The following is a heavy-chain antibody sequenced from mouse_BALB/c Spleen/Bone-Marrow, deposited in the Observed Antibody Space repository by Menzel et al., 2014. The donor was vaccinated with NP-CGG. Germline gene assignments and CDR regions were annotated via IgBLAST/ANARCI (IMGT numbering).Heavy chain of an antibody. CDR2: ILPGSGST. Sequence: QVQLQQSGAELMKPGASVKISCKATGYTLSSYWIEWVKQRPGHGLEWIGEILPGSGSTNYNEKFKGKATFTADTSSNTAYMQLSSLTSEDSAVYYCGNYYAMDYWGQGTSVTVSS. CDR1: GYTLSSYW. V-gene: IGHV1-9*01. CDR3: GNYYAMDY. J-gene: IGHJ4*01.